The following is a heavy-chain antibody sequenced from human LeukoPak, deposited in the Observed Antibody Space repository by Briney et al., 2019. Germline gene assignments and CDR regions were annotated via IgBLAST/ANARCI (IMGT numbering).Heavy chain of an antibody. Sequence: GGSLRLSCAGSGLTFNRYAMYWVRQAPGKGLENVAGIGSNGDSTYYANSVKGRFTISRDNSKNTLFLQMGSLRAEDMAVYYCARGNVVGSTRPFDYWGQGTLVTVSS. CDR2: IGSNGDST. CDR3: ARGNVVGSTRPFDY. J-gene: IGHJ4*02. D-gene: IGHD1-26*01. CDR1: GLTFNRYA. V-gene: IGHV3-64*01.